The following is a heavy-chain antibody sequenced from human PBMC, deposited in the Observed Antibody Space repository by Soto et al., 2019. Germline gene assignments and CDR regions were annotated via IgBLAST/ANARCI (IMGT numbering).Heavy chain of an antibody. CDR1: GYTFTSYG. Sequence: ASVKVSCKASGYTFTSYGISWVRQAPGQGLEWMGWISAYNGNTNYAQKLQGRVTMTTDTSTSTAYMELRSLRSDDTAVYYCARGPYYDFWSGYSDYYMDVWGKGTTVTVSS. J-gene: IGHJ6*03. D-gene: IGHD3-3*01. CDR2: ISAYNGNT. CDR3: ARGPYYDFWSGYSDYYMDV. V-gene: IGHV1-18*01.